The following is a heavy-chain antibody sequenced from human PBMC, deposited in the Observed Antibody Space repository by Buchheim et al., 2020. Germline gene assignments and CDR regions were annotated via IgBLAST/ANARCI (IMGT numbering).Heavy chain of an antibody. Sequence: QVQVQESGPGLVKPSGALSLTCAVSGESISNSDWWSWVRQPPGKGLEWIGEVYHTGTTNYNPSLKSRVPISVDQSKNQFSLNLNSVTAADTALYYCARHKAGARGFDYWGQGTL. CDR3: ARHKAGARGFDY. CDR1: GESISNSDW. CDR2: VYHTGTT. J-gene: IGHJ4*02. V-gene: IGHV4-4*02. D-gene: IGHD1-26*01.